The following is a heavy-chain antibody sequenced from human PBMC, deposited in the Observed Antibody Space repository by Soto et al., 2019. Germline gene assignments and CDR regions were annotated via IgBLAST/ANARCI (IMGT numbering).Heavy chain of an antibody. CDR3: ARLLTEGATFREDAFDL. V-gene: IGHV1-18*01. CDR1: RYTFTSHG. CDR2: ISTFNGKT. Sequence: QIQLVQPGGDVKTPGASVKVSCTTSRYTFTSHGIAWVRQAPGQGLEWMGWISTFNGKTDYAQKFQGRVTMTADTITSTVHMELRSLRSDDTAVYYCARLLTEGATFREDAFDLWGPGTKVTVSS. D-gene: IGHD3-9*01. J-gene: IGHJ3*01.